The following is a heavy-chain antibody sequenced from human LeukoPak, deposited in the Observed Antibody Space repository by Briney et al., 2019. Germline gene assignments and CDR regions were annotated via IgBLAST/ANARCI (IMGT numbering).Heavy chain of an antibody. CDR3: AKDGRLVVVPALHGMDV. Sequence: TGGSLRLSCAASGFTFSSYSMNWVRQAPGKGLEWVSSISSSSSYIYYADSVKGRFTISRDNAKNSLYLQMNSLRAEDTAVYYCAKDGRLVVVPALHGMDVWGQGTTVTVSS. D-gene: IGHD2-2*01. J-gene: IGHJ6*02. CDR1: GFTFSSYS. V-gene: IGHV3-21*04. CDR2: ISSSSSYI.